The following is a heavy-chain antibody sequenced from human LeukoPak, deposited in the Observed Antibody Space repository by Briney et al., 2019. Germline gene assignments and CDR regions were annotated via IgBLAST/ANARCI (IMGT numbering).Heavy chain of an antibody. J-gene: IGHJ6*03. CDR2: INAGNGNT. Sequence: ASVKVSCKASGYTFTSYAMHWVRQAPGQRLEWMGWINAGNGNTKYSQKFQGRVTITRDTSASTAYMELRSLRSDDTAVYYCASIPLDYGGNSDYYYMDVWGKGTTVTVSS. CDR1: GYTFTSYA. CDR3: ASIPLDYGGNSDYYYMDV. D-gene: IGHD4-23*01. V-gene: IGHV1-3*01.